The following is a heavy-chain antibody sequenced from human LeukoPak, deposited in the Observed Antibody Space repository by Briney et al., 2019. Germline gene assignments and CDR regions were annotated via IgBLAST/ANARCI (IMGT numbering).Heavy chain of an antibody. V-gene: IGHV1-8*01. D-gene: IGHD1-14*01. J-gene: IGHJ6*03. CDR3: ARIEGRYYYYYYMDV. CDR1: GYTFTSYD. Sequence: ASVKVPCKASGYTFTSYDINWVRQATGQGLEWMGWMNPNSGNTGYAQKFQGRVTMTRNTSISTAYMELSSLRSEGTAVYYCARIEGRYYYYYYMDVWGKGTTVTVSS. CDR2: MNPNSGNT.